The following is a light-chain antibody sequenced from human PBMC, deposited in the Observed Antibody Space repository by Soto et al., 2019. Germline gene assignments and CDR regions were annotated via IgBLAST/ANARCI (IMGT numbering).Light chain of an antibody. CDR2: GNS. J-gene: IGLJ1*01. V-gene: IGLV1-40*01. CDR3: QYYDRSLNVV. CDR1: SSNIGAGYD. Sequence: QSVLTQPPSVSGAPGQRVTISCTGSSSNIGAGYDVHWYQQLPGTAPKLLIYGNSHRPSGVPDRFSGSKSGTSASLAITGLQAEDEAEYYCQYYDRSLNVVFGTGTKLTVL.